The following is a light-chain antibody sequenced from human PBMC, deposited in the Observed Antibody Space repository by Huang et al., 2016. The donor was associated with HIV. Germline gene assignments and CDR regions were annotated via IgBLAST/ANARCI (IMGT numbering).Light chain of an antibody. V-gene: IGKV3-11*01. CDR3: QQRSKWPLT. CDR2: DTS. J-gene: IGKJ4*01. Sequence: EIVLTQSPVTLSLSPGNRATLSCRASQNIGTYLAWYQQKSGQAPRLLIYDTSNRAAGIPARFSASGSETDFTLTSDSLDPDDFAIYHCQQRSKWPLTFGGGTRVEMK. CDR1: QNIGTY.